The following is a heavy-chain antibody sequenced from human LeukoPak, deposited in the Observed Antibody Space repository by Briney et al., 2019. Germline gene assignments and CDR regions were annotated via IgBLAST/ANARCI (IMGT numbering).Heavy chain of an antibody. V-gene: IGHV4-39*07. J-gene: IGHJ6*03. CDR3: ARGFGGYSSSYYYYYYMDV. D-gene: IGHD6-13*01. CDR1: GGSISSSTYY. CDR2: IYYSGTT. Sequence: SETLSLTCTVSGGSISSSTYYWAWVRQPPGKRLEWIASIYYSGTTYYNPSLKSRVTISVDTSKNQFSLKLSSVTAADTAVYYCARGFGGYSSSYYYYYYMDVWGKGTTVTVSS.